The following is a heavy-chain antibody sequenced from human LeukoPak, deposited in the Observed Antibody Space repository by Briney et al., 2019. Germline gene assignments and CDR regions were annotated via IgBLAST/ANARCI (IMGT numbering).Heavy chain of an antibody. CDR1: GGSTNSYY. CDR2: IYSSGGT. CDR3: ARVKASSTSWTFDQ. J-gene: IGHJ4*02. V-gene: IGHV4-4*07. D-gene: IGHD2-2*01. Sequence: SETLSLTCSVSGGSTNSYYWSWIRQSGGKGLEWIGRIYSSGGTVYNPSLNSRLTMSIDTSKNQFSLTLKSVTATDTAVYYCARVKASSTSWTFDQWGQGALVTVSS.